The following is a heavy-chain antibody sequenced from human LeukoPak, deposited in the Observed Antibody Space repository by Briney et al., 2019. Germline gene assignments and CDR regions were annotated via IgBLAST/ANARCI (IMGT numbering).Heavy chain of an antibody. CDR3: ARDVAELWFDY. Sequence: PVGSLRVSCAASGFTFSSYWMSWVRQAPGKGLEWVAKIKQDGSEKYYVDYVKGRFTIPRDNANHSLYLQMNSLRAEDTAVYYCARDVAELWFDYWRQGTLVTVPS. D-gene: IGHD2-15*01. CDR2: IKQDGSEK. V-gene: IGHV3-7*01. J-gene: IGHJ4*02. CDR1: GFTFSSYW.